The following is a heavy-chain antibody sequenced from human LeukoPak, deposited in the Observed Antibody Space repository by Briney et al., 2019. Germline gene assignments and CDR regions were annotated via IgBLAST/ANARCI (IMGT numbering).Heavy chain of an antibody. D-gene: IGHD1-26*01. CDR2: IYTSGRT. CDR1: GGSTSSGTFY. J-gene: IGHJ4*02. CDR3: ARESLGPPYYFDF. Sequence: SETLSLTCTVSGGSTSSGTFYWSWIRQPAGKGLEWIGRIYTSGRTNCNPSLKSRVTISVDTSKNQFSLKLNSVTAADTAVYYCARESLGPPYYFDFWGQGTLVTVSS. V-gene: IGHV4-61*02.